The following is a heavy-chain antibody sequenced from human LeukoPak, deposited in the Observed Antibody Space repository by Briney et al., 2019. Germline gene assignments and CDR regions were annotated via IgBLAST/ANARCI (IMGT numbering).Heavy chain of an antibody. CDR2: INPSSDKT. D-gene: IGHD6-19*01. J-gene: IGHJ3*01. CDR1: GYTFTSYY. V-gene: IGHV1-46*01. Sequence: ASVKVSCKASGYTFTSYYMHWVRQAPGQGLEWMGIINPSSDKTNYAQKFQGRVTMTRDISTSTVYMELNSLRFEDTAVYYCGRDLRTIAVTGIGVFDVWGQGTKVTVSS. CDR3: GRDLRTIAVTGIGVFDV.